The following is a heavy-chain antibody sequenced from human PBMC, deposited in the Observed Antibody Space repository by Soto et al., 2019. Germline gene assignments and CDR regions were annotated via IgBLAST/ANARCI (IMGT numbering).Heavy chain of an antibody. CDR3: ARGRTVRSGFSY. V-gene: IGHV4-34*01. J-gene: IGHJ4*02. CDR1: GGSFSGYY. D-gene: IGHD4-17*01. CDR2: INHSGST. Sequence: ASETLSLTCAVYGGSFSGYYWSWIRQPPGKGLEWIGEINHSGSTNYNPSLKSRVTISVDTSKNQFSLKLSSVTAADTAVYYCARGRTVRSGFSYWGQGTLVTVSS.